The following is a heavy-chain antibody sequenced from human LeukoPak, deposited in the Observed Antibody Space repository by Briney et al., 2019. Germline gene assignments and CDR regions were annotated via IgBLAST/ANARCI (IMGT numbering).Heavy chain of an antibody. CDR2: IYWNDDK. Sequence: SGPTLVNPTQTLTLTCTFSGFSLSTSGVGVGWIRQPPGKALEWLALIYWNDDKRYSPSLKSRLTITKDTSKNQVVLTMTNMDPVNTPTYYCALGMGVVIYRSYFDYGGQGTLVTVSS. V-gene: IGHV2-5*01. J-gene: IGHJ4*02. CDR3: ALGMGVVIYRSYFDY. CDR1: GFSLSTSGVG. D-gene: IGHD3-3*01.